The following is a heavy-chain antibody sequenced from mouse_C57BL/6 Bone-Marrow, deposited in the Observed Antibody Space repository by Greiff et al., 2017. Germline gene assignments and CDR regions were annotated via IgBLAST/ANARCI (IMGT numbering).Heavy chain of an antibody. Sequence: VQLQQPGAELVKPGASVKMSCKASGYTFTSYWITWVKQRPGQGLEWIGDIYPGSGSTNYNEKFKSKATLTVDTSSSTAYMQLSSLTSEDSAVYYCAREDYYGSSDYAMDYWGQGTSVTVSS. V-gene: IGHV1-55*01. J-gene: IGHJ4*01. D-gene: IGHD1-1*01. CDR1: GYTFTSYW. CDR2: IYPGSGST. CDR3: AREDYYGSSDYAMDY.